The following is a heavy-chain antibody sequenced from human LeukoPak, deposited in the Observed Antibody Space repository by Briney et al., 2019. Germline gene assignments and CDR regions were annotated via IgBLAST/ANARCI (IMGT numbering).Heavy chain of an antibody. D-gene: IGHD3-3*01. V-gene: IGHV3-30-3*01. Sequence: GRSLRLSCAASGFTFSSYAMHWVRQAPGKGLEWVAVISYDGSNKYYADSVKGRFTISRDNSKNTLYLQMNSLRAEDTAVYYCAREDVLRFLEWLRYGMDVGGQGTTVTVS. J-gene: IGHJ6*02. CDR3: AREDVLRFLEWLRYGMDV. CDR1: GFTFSSYA. CDR2: ISYDGSNK.